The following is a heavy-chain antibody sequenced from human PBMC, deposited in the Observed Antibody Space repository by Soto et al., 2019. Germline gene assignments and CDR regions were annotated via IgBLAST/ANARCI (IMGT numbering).Heavy chain of an antibody. Sequence: PSETQSLTCTVSGGSISSYYWSWIRQPPGKGLEWIGYIYYSGSTNYNPSLKSRVTISVDTSKNQFSLKLSSVTAADTAVYYCARAERTSWPYYYYYMDVWGKGTTVTVSS. V-gene: IGHV4-59*01. CDR3: ARAERTSWPYYYYYMDV. D-gene: IGHD2-2*01. CDR1: GGSISSYY. CDR2: IYYSGST. J-gene: IGHJ6*03.